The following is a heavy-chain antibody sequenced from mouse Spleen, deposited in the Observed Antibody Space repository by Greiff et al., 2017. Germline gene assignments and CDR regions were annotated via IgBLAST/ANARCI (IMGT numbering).Heavy chain of an antibody. Sequence: VQLQQSGPELVKPGASVKISCKASGYTFTDYYMNWVKQSHGKSLEWIGDINPNNGGTSYNQKFKGKATLTVDKSSSTAYMELRSLTSEDSAVYYCARGEDYPYAMDYWGQGTSVTVSS. CDR3: ARGEDYPYAMDY. CDR2: INPNNGGT. J-gene: IGHJ4*01. D-gene: IGHD2-4*01. CDR1: GYTFTDYY. V-gene: IGHV1-26*01.